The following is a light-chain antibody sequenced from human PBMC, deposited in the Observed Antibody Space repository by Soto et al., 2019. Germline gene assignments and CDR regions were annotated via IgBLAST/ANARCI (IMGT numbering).Light chain of an antibody. Sequence: EIVMTQSPATLSVSPGERATLSCRASQSVSSNLAWYQQKPGQAPRLLIYGASTRATGIPARLSGSGSGTEFTLTISSLQSEDFSVYYCQQYNNWPRITFGGGTKVEIK. CDR1: QSVSSN. V-gene: IGKV3-15*01. J-gene: IGKJ4*01. CDR3: QQYNNWPRIT. CDR2: GAS.